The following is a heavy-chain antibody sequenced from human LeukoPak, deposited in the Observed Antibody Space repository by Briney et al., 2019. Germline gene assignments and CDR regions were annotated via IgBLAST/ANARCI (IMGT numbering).Heavy chain of an antibody. CDR3: ARGYYDSSGYYLRWFDP. V-gene: IGHV3-21*01. J-gene: IGHJ5*02. CDR2: ISSSSSYI. CDR1: GFTFSSYS. D-gene: IGHD3-22*01. Sequence: GGSLRLSCAASGFTFSSYSMNWVRQAPGKGLEWVSSISSSSSYIYYAESVKGRFTISRANAKNSLYLQMNSLRAEDTAVYYCARGYYDSSGYYLRWFDPWGQGTLVTVSS.